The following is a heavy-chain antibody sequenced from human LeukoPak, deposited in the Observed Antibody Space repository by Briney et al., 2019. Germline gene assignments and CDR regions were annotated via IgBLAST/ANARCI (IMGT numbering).Heavy chain of an antibody. D-gene: IGHD3-10*01. CDR2: IYYSGST. CDR3: ARDHLELFWDAYYYGMDV. J-gene: IGHJ6*02. V-gene: IGHV4-61*01. CDR1: GGSVSSGSYY. Sequence: PSETLSLTCTVSGGSVSSGSYYWSWIRQPPGKGLEWIGYIYYSGSTNYNPSLKSRVTISVDTSKNQFSLKLSSVTAADTAVYYCARDHLELFWDAYYYGMDVWGQGTTVTVSS.